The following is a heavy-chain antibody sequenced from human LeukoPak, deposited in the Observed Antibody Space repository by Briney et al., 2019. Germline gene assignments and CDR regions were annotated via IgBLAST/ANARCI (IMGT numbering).Heavy chain of an antibody. J-gene: IGHJ4*02. CDR3: ARDYSESEYFFDY. V-gene: IGHV3-11*01. CDR1: GFTFSHYY. CDR2: ICGTGNNK. Sequence: GGSLRLSCVTSGFTFSHYYMTWIRQAPGKGLEWVSYICGTGNNKYYADSVKGRFTTSRDNAQNSLYLQMSSLRAEDTAMYYCARDYSESEYFFDYWGQGSLVAVSS. D-gene: IGHD1-26*01.